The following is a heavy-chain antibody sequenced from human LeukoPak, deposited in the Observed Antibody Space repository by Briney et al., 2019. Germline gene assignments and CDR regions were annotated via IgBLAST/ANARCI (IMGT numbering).Heavy chain of an antibody. Sequence: NPSETLSPTCSVSGYSIGSGYYWGWIRQSPGKGLEWIGSVYHDGSTYYNPSLKSRVTVSADTSENQISLSLSSVTATDTAVYYCARDFFGRAAGTGNWFDPWGQGTLVTVSS. CDR3: ARDFFGRAAGTGNWFDP. CDR1: GYSIGSGYY. CDR2: VYHDGST. J-gene: IGHJ5*02. D-gene: IGHD6-13*01. V-gene: IGHV4-38-2*02.